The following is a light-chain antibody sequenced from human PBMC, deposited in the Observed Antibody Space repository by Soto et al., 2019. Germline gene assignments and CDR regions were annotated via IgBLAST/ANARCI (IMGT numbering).Light chain of an antibody. Sequence: QSVLTQPPSASGSPEQSVTISCTGTSSDVGGYNYVSWYQQHPGKAPKVMIYEVSKRPSGVPDRFSGSKSGNTASLTVSGLQAEDEADYYCSSYAGSNSVFGGGTKLTVL. CDR2: EVS. CDR1: SSDVGGYNY. V-gene: IGLV2-8*01. J-gene: IGLJ3*02. CDR3: SSYAGSNSV.